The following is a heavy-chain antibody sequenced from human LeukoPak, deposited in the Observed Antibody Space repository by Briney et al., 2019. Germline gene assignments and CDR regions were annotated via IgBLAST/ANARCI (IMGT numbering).Heavy chain of an antibody. D-gene: IGHD5-18*01. J-gene: IGHJ4*02. CDR3: ASLDTAHPSGVH. Sequence: PGGSLRLSCEASTFTFTPGWMSWVRQAPGKGLEWVAMMKRDGGEKHYVDSVRGRFTISRDNAKNSLYLQMDSLRDEDTAVYYCASLDTAHPSGVHWGQGTVVTVSS. V-gene: IGHV3-7*01. CDR2: MKRDGGEK. CDR1: TFTFTPGW.